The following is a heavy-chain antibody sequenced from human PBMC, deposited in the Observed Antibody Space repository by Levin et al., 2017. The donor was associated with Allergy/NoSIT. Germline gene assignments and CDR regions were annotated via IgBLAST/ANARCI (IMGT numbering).Heavy chain of an antibody. D-gene: IGHD6-19*01. Sequence: GGSLRLSCAASGFTFSSYAMHWVRQAPGKGLEWVAVISYDGSNKYYADSVKGRFTISRDNSKNTLYLQMNSLRAEDTAVYYCARGSSSGWYGVDYWGQGTLVTVSS. V-gene: IGHV3-30-3*01. J-gene: IGHJ4*02. CDR3: ARGSSSGWYGVDY. CDR2: ISYDGSNK. CDR1: GFTFSSYA.